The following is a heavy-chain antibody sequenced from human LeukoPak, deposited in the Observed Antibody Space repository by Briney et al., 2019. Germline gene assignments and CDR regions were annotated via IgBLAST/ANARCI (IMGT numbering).Heavy chain of an antibody. V-gene: IGHV3-48*01. CDR1: GFTFSNYN. J-gene: IGHJ6*02. CDR3: VRGTVSIWNGMDV. Sequence: PGGSLRLSCAASGFTFSNYNMNWVRQAPGKGLEWVSYISSSSSTIHYADSVKGRFTISRDNAKNSLYLQMNSLRAEDTAVYYCVRGTVSIWNGMDVWGQGTTVTVSS. D-gene: IGHD2-21*01. CDR2: ISSSSSTI.